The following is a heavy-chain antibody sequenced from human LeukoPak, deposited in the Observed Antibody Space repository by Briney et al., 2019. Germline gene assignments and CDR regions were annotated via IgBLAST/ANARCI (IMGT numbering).Heavy chain of an antibody. CDR2: ISGSGGST. CDR1: GFTFSSYA. D-gene: IGHD3-3*01. J-gene: IGHJ4*02. V-gene: IGHV3-23*01. CDR3: AKGLNSRDYDLWSGYCLDY. Sequence: GGSLRLSCAASGFTFSSYAMSWVRQAPGKGLEWVSAISGSGGSTYYADSVKGRFTISRDNSKNTLYLQMNSLRAEDTAVYYCAKGLNSRDYDLWSGYCLDYWGQGTLVTVSS.